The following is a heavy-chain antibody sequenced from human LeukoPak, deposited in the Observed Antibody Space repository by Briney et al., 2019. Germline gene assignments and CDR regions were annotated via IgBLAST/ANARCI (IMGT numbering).Heavy chain of an antibody. D-gene: IGHD3-10*01. J-gene: IGHJ4*02. Sequence: SETLSLTCTVSGGSVNKNNFFWGCIHQPPGKGLDCIGNIYNTGSTYYNPSLKSRVTISMDTPKHQFSLKLSSVTAADTAVYYCARDRGSGSSDFYFWGPGILVTVSS. CDR3: ARDRGSGSSDFYF. CDR1: GGSVNKNNFF. CDR2: IYNTGST. V-gene: IGHV4-39*07.